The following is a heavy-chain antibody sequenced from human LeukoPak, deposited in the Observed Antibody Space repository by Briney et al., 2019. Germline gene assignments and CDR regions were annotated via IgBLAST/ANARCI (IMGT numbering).Heavy chain of an antibody. J-gene: IGHJ4*02. V-gene: IGHV1-18*01. Sequence: ASVKVSSKASGYTFTSYGISWVRQAPGQGLEWMGWISAYNGNTNYAQKLQGRVTMTTDTSTSTAYMELRSLSSDDTAVYYCARDADQWRVYPFDYWGQGTLVTVSS. CDR2: ISAYNGNT. CDR3: ARDADQWRVYPFDY. D-gene: IGHD6-19*01. CDR1: GYTFTSYG.